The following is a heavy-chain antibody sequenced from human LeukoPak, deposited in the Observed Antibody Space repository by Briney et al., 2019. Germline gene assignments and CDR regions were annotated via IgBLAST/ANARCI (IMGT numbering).Heavy chain of an antibody. J-gene: IGHJ5*02. CDR3: ARVTSRLGWFDP. Sequence: SETLSLTCSVSGGSISNYYWNWIRQPPGKGLEWLGYIFYSGRTTYKPSLKSRVTISVDTSKNQFSLKLRSVTAADTAVYYCARVTSRLGWFDPWGQGTLVTVSS. CDR1: GGSISNYY. V-gene: IGHV4-59*08. CDR2: IFYSGRT. D-gene: IGHD1-14*01.